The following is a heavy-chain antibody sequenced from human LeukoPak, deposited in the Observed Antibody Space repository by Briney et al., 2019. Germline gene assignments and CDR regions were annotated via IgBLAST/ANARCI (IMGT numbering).Heavy chain of an antibody. CDR3: ARVGGDEDANFDY. V-gene: IGHV4-39*07. J-gene: IGHJ4*02. CDR2: IYYSGST. Sequence: PSETLSLTCTVSGGSISSSSYYWGWIRQPPGKGLEWIGSIYYSGSTYYNPSLKSRVTISVDTSKNQFSLKLSSVTAADTAVYYCARVGGDEDANFDYWGQGTLVTVSS. D-gene: IGHD3-10*01. CDR1: GGSISSSSYY.